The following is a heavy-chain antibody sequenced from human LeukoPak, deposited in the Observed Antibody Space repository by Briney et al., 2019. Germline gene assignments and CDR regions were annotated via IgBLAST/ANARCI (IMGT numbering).Heavy chain of an antibody. V-gene: IGHV3-30*04. CDR3: ARDLIDIVVVPAAIHYYYGMDV. J-gene: IGHJ6*04. CDR1: GFTFSSYA. CDR2: ISYDGSNK. D-gene: IGHD2-2*01. Sequence: PGGSLRLSCAASGFTFSSYAMHWVRQAPGKGLEWVAVISYDGSNKYYADSVKGRFTISRDNSKNTLYLQMNSLRAEDTAVYYCARDLIDIVVVPAAIHYYYGMDVWGKGTTVTVSS.